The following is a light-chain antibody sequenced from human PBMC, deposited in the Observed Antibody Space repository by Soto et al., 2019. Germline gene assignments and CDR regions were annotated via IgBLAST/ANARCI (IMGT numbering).Light chain of an antibody. V-gene: IGLV2-14*01. J-gene: IGLJ2*01. CDR1: SSDIGGFDY. Sequence: QSVLTQPASVSGSPGQSITISCTGTSSDIGGFDYVSWYQQHPGKAPKLIISDVSDRPSGISHRFSGSKSDNTASLTISGLQAEDEADYYCSSFSTGSSPVLFGGVTKLTVL. CDR3: SSFSTGSSPVL. CDR2: DVS.